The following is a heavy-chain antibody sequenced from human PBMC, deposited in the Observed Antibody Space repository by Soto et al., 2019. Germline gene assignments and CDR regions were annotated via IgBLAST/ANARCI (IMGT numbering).Heavy chain of an antibody. D-gene: IGHD6-13*01. CDR1: GFTFSSYG. J-gene: IGHJ4*02. CDR2: IWFDRSNK. V-gene: IGHV3-33*01. CDR3: AHSSSWYYFDH. Sequence: QVQLVESGGGVVQPGRSLRLSCAASGFTFSSYGMHWVRQPPGKGLEWVAVIWFDRSNKHYADSVKGRFTISRDNSKNTLYLQMNSLRAEHTAVYYCAHSSSWYYFDHWGQGTLFTVSS.